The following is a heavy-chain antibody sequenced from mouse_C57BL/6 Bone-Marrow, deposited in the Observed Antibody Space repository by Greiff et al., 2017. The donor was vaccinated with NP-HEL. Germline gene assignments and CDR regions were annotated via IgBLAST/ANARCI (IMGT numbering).Heavy chain of an antibody. CDR1: GYTFTSYW. D-gene: IGHD2-13*01. Sequence: VQLQQSGAELVKPGASVKLSCKASGYTFTSYWITWVKQRPGQGLEWIGDIYPGSGSTNYNEKFKSKATLTVDKSSSTVYMQLSSLTSEDSAVYYCARSRGLDYFDYWGQGTTLTVSS. CDR2: IYPGSGST. J-gene: IGHJ2*01. V-gene: IGHV1-55*01. CDR3: ARSRGLDYFDY.